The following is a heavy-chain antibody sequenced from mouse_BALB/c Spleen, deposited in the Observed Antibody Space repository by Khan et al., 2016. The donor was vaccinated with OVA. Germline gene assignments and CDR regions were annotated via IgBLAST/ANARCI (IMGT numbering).Heavy chain of an antibody. CDR1: GYSFTGYF. Sequence: VQLQQSGPALVKPGASVKISCKASGYSFTGYFMHWVMQSHGKSLEWIGRLNPHIGETFYNQKFKGKATLTVDDSSSTAHMALRSLASEDSAVYFCARIYGSDFDYWGKGTTLTVSS. CDR2: LNPHIGET. D-gene: IGHD1-1*01. CDR3: ARIYGSDFDY. V-gene: IGHV1-20*02. J-gene: IGHJ2*01.